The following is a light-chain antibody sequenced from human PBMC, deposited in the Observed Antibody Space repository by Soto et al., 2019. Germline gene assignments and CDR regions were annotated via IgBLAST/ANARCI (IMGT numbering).Light chain of an antibody. Sequence: QSVLTQPASMCGCPGQSITISCTGTISDVGGYNFVSWYQQYPGKAPKLMICDVSNRPSGVSNRFSGSKAGNTASLTISGLQAEDEADYYCSSFTGSNYVFGTGTKVTVL. J-gene: IGLJ1*01. CDR3: SSFTGSNYV. CDR2: DVS. CDR1: ISDVGGYNF. V-gene: IGLV2-14*03.